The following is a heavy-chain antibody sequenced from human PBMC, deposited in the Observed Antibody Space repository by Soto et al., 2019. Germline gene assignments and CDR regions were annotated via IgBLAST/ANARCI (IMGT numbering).Heavy chain of an antibody. CDR3: ARQIYDSDTGPNFQYYFDS. CDR1: GYSLACYW. Sequence: GESPMTFCQGSGYSLACYWITWVRETPGKGLEWLGRIDPSDSQTYYSPSFRGHVTISATKSITTVFLQWSSLRASDTAMYYCARQIYDSDTGPNFQYYFDSWGQGTPVTVSS. CDR2: IDPSDSQT. V-gene: IGHV5-10-1*01. J-gene: IGHJ4*02. D-gene: IGHD3-22*01.